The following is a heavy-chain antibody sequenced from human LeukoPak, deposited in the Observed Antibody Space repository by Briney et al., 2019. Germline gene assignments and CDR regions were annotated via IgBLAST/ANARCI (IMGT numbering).Heavy chain of an antibody. CDR3: AKDLQLERAGDLDY. J-gene: IGHJ4*02. CDR2: INSDGSST. D-gene: IGHD1-1*01. CDR1: GFTFSSYW. Sequence: PGGSLRPSCAASGFTFSSYWMHWVRQAPGKGLVWVSRINSDGSSTSYADSVKGRFTISRDNSKNTLYLQTNSLKAEDTAVYYCAKDLQLERAGDLDYWGQGTLVTVSS. V-gene: IGHV3-74*01.